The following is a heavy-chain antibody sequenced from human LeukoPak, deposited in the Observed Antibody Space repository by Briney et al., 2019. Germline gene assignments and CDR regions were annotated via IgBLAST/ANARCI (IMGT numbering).Heavy chain of an antibody. D-gene: IGHD3-3*01. CDR3: ARALAYDFWSGLYYYYYMDV. J-gene: IGHJ6*03. CDR2: IYYSGST. CDR1: GGSFSGYY. Sequence: SETLSLTCAVYGGSFSGYYWSWIRQPPGKGLEWIGYIYYSGSTNYNPSLKSRVTISVDTSKNQFSLKLSSVTAADTAVYYCARALAYDFWSGLYYYYYMDVWGKGTTVTVSS. V-gene: IGHV4-59*01.